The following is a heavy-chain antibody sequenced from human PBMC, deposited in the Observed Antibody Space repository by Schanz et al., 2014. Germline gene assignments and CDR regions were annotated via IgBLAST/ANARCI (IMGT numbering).Heavy chain of an antibody. V-gene: IGHV3-33*03. CDR3: ARSYYDFSWGSYRFRAFDI. CDR1: GFSLNTYG. Sequence: QAQLMESGGGVVQPGTSLILSCSVSGFSLNTYGIHWFRQPAGKGPEWVAVIWSDGSTKYYADSVKGRFTISRDNAKKTLSLQMISLRAEDTAIYFCARSYYDFSWGSYRFRAFDIWGQGTTVIVSS. J-gene: IGHJ3*02. CDR2: IWSDGSTK. D-gene: IGHD3-16*02.